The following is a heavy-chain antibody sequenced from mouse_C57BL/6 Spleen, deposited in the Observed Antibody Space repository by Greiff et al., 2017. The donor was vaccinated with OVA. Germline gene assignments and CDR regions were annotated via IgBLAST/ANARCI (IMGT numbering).Heavy chain of an antibody. J-gene: IGHJ1*03. CDR1: GFTFSDYG. Sequence: EVKLMESGGGLVKPGGSLKLSCAASGFTFSDYGMHWVRQAPEKGLEWVAYISSGSSTIYYADTVKGRFTISRDNAKNTLFLQMTSLRSEDTAMYYCARRHYGSSGYFDVWGTGTTVTVSS. CDR3: ARRHYGSSGYFDV. CDR2: ISSGSSTI. V-gene: IGHV5-17*01. D-gene: IGHD1-1*01.